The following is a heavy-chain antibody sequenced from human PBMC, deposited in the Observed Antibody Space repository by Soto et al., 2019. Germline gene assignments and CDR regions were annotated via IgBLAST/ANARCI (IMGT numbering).Heavy chain of an antibody. Sequence: SQTLSLTCAISGDSVSSNRAAWNWARQPPRGGLGWQGRTFYRAKWNNDYPVSVKSRITINPDTSKNQFSLQLNSVTPEDTAVYYCARDLLTVRGAPHYFDYWGQGTLVTVSS. CDR3: ARDLLTVRGAPHYFDY. CDR1: GDSVSSNRAA. D-gene: IGHD3-10*01. V-gene: IGHV6-1*01. CDR2: TFYRAKWNN. J-gene: IGHJ4*02.